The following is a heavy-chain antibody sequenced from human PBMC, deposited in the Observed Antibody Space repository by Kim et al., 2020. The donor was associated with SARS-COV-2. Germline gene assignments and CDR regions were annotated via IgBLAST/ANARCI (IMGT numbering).Heavy chain of an antibody. J-gene: IGHJ4*02. CDR3: AKVGGGPYYDILTGYRDPGSDY. Sequence: GGSLRLSCAASGFTFSSYAMSWVRQAPGKGLEWVSAISGSGGSTYYADSVKGRFTISRDNSKNTLYLQMNSLRAEDTAVYYCAKVGGGPYYDILTGYRDPGSDYWGQGTLVTVSS. V-gene: IGHV3-23*01. CDR1: GFTFSSYA. D-gene: IGHD3-9*01. CDR2: ISGSGGST.